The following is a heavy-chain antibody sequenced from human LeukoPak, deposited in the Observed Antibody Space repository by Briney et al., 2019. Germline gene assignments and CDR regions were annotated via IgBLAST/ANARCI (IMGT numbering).Heavy chain of an antibody. CDR2: INSDGSST. D-gene: IGHD5-18*01. CDR1: GFTFSSYW. Sequence: GGSLRLSCVASGFTFSSYWMHWVRQAPGKGLVWVSRINSDGSSTSHADSVKGRFAISRDNAKNTPYLQMNSLRAEDTAVYYCARDSGYTYGYGYYYYYMDVWGKGTTVTISS. J-gene: IGHJ6*03. CDR3: ARDSGYTYGYGYYYYYMDV. V-gene: IGHV3-74*01.